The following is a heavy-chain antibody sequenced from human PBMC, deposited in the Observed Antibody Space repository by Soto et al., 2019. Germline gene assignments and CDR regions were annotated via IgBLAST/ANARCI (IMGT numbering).Heavy chain of an antibody. V-gene: IGHV3-23*01. D-gene: IGHD2-21*01. CDR1: GCTFRSYA. CDR3: EKLSLIAAGPSYFDS. CDR2: ISGSGGST. J-gene: IGHJ4*02. Sequence: GAPGRSGAAPGCTFRSYAMSWVRQAPGKGLEWVSAISGSGGSTYYADSVKGRLTISRDNPKNTVSLQMNSLTAEDTAVYYCEKLSLIAAGPSYFDSLGLRNLVTVSS.